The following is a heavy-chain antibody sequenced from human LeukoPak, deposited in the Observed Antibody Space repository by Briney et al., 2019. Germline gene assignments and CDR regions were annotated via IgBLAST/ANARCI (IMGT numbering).Heavy chain of an antibody. Sequence: SETLSLTCTVSGGSISSYYWSWIRQPAGKGLEWIGRIYTSGSTNYNPSLKSRVTISVDKSKNQFSLKLTSVTAADTAVYYCARLLDNDSSGDPDTFDIWGQGTMVTVSS. CDR2: IYTSGST. J-gene: IGHJ3*02. CDR3: ARLLDNDSSGDPDTFDI. CDR1: GGSISSYY. D-gene: IGHD3-22*01. V-gene: IGHV4-4*07.